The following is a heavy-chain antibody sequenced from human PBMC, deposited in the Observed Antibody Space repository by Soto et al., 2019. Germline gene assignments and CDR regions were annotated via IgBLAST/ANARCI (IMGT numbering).Heavy chain of an antibody. CDR3: ATLKPVIGNYYYYYGMDV. CDR1: GGTFSSYA. Sequence: GASVKVSCKASGGTFSSYAISWVRQAPGQGLEWMGGIIPIFGTANYAQKFQGRVTITADKSTSTAYMELSSLRSEDTAVYYCATLKPVIGNYYYYYGMDVWGQGTTVTVSS. CDR2: IIPIFGTA. J-gene: IGHJ6*02. V-gene: IGHV1-69*06.